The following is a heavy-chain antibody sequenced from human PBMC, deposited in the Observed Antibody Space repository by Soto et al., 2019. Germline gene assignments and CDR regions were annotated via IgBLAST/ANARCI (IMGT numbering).Heavy chain of an antibody. CDR1: GFTFSSYA. J-gene: IGHJ4*02. D-gene: IGHD3-22*01. Sequence: QVQLVESGGGVVQPGRSLRLSCAASGFTFSSYAMHWVRQAPGKGLEWVAVISYDGSNKYYADSVKGRFTISRDNSKNALYLQMNSLRAEDTAVYYCARKAERGTYDSSGYLTHWGQGTLVTVSS. V-gene: IGHV3-30-3*01. CDR2: ISYDGSNK. CDR3: ARKAERGTYDSSGYLTH.